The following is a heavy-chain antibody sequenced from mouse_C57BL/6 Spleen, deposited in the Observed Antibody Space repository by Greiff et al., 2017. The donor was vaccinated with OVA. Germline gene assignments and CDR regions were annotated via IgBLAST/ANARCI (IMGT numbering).Heavy chain of an antibody. CDR3: ARTHYYGSSYSGAMDY. J-gene: IGHJ4*01. D-gene: IGHD1-1*01. Sequence: EVKLVESGGGLVKPGGSLKLSCAASGFTFSDYGMHWVRQAPEKGLEWVAYISSGSSTIYYADKVKGRFTISRDNAKNTLFLQMTSLRSEDTSMYYCARTHYYGSSYSGAMDYWGQGTSVTVSS. CDR2: ISSGSSTI. CDR1: GFTFSDYG. V-gene: IGHV5-17*01.